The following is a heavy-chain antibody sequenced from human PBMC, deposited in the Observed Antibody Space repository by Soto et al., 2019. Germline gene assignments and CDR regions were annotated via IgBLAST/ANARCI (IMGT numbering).Heavy chain of an antibody. Sequence: QVQLQQWGAGLLKPSETLSLTCAVYCGSFSGYYWSCIRQPPGKGLEWIGEINHSGGTNYNPSLQSRVTMSVVTSKIQFDLKLTAVTAADTAVYYCARTSRFDCWGQGTLVT. J-gene: IGHJ4*02. CDR2: INHSGGT. CDR3: ARTSRFDC. V-gene: IGHV4-34*01. D-gene: IGHD6-6*01. CDR1: CGSFSGYY.